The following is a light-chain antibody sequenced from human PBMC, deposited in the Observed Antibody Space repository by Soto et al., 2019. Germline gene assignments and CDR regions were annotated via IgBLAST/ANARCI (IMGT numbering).Light chain of an antibody. CDR2: GAS. CDR3: QQYGDSLLT. J-gene: IGKJ4*01. CDR1: QSVSSN. Sequence: EIVMTHPPATLSVSPGERATLSFSASQSVSSNLAWYQQKPGQAPRLLIYGASTRATGIPARFSGSGSGTEFTLTISSLQSEDFAVYYCQQYGDSLLTFGGGTKVDIK. V-gene: IGKV3-15*01.